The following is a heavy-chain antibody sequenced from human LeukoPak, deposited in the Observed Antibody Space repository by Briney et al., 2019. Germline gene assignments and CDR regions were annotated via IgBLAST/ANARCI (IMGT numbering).Heavy chain of an antibody. CDR2: ISSTSIYT. D-gene: IGHD3-10*01. V-gene: IGHV3-11*06. CDR3: ARETGDVLLGAFDI. Sequence: AGGSLRLSCAGSGFNFSDYYMSWIRRAPGKGLEWVSDISSTSIYTNYADSVKGRFTISRGNAKNSLYLQMNSVGAGDTAVYYCARETGDVLLGAFDIWGQGTMVTVSS. CDR1: GFNFSDYY. J-gene: IGHJ3*02.